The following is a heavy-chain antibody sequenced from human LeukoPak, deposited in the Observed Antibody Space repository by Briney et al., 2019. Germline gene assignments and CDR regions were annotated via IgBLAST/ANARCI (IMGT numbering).Heavy chain of an antibody. V-gene: IGHV3-23*01. CDR2: ISGSGGST. CDR1: GFIFSSYA. Sequence: PGGSLRLSCAASGFIFSSYAMSWVRQAPGKGLEWVSTISGSGGSTYYADSVKGRFTISRDISKNTLFLQMTSLRAEDTALYYCAKVKGWYGEGYFDYWGQGTLVTVSS. J-gene: IGHJ4*02. CDR3: AKVKGWYGEGYFDY. D-gene: IGHD3-10*01.